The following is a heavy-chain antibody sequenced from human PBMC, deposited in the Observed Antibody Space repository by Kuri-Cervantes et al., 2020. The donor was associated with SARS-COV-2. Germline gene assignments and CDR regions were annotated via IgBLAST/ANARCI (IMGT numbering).Heavy chain of an antibody. V-gene: IGHV3-7*05. D-gene: IGHD4-11*01. CDR2: IKQDGSEN. CDR3: ARVQDYYSNSQFDY. Sequence: GESLKISCAASGFTFSSYWMSWVRQAPGKGLEWVANIKQDGSENYYVDSVKGRFTISRDNAKNSLYLKMNSLRAEDTAVYYCARVQDYYSNSQFDYWGQGTLVTVSS. J-gene: IGHJ4*02. CDR1: GFTFSSYW.